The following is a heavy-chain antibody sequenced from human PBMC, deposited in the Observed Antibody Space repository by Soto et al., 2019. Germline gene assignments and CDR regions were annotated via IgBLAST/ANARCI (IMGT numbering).Heavy chain of an antibody. J-gene: IGHJ4*02. V-gene: IGHV1-18*01. CDR1: GYTFTNYG. Sequence: QVQLVQSGAEVKKPGASVKVSCKASGYTFTNYGIAWVRQAPGQGLEWMGWISPYSGKTDYRQNLQGRVTMTADTSXSTAYMELRSLRSDDTAVYYCTRDRLTLTTSLIFDFWGQGTLVTVSS. CDR2: ISPYSGKT. D-gene: IGHD3-9*01. CDR3: TRDRLTLTTSLIFDF.